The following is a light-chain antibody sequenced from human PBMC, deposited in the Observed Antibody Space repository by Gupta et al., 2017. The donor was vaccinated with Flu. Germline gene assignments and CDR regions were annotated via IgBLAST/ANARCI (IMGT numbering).Light chain of an antibody. CDR2: SNN. J-gene: IGLJ2*01. CDR1: SSNIGSNY. CDR3: ATWDDSRSGSVI. V-gene: IGLV1-47*01. Sequence: SVLTPPPTASGTPGPRATLSCSGSSSNIGSNYVHWYQQLPGTAPKLLMYSNNRRPSGGPDRFSGSKSGTSASLAISGLRSEDEADYYCATWDDSRSGSVIFGGGTRLTVL.